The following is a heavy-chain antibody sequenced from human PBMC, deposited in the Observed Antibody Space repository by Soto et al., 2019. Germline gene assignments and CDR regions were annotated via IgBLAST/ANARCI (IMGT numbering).Heavy chain of an antibody. J-gene: IGHJ6*02. CDR2: IYYSGST. CDR3: ARVVGYCSSTSCYQADWYGMDV. D-gene: IGHD2-2*01. CDR1: GGSISSYY. Sequence: SETLSLTCTVSGGSISSYYWSWIRQPPGKGLEWIGYIYYSGSTNYNPSLKSRVTISVDTSKNQFSLKLSSVTAADTAVYYCARVVGYCSSTSCYQADWYGMDVWGQGTTVTVSS. V-gene: IGHV4-59*01.